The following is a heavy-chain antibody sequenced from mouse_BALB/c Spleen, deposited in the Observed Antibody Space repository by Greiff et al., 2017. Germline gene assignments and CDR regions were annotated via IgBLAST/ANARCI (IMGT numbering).Heavy chain of an antibody. Sequence: LVKTGASVKISCKASGYSFTGYYMHWVKQSHGKSLEWIGYISCYNGATSYNQKFKGKATFTVDTSSSTAYMQFNSLTSEDSAVYYCARDPTYGSSSYYFDYWGQGTTLTVSS. D-gene: IGHD1-1*01. V-gene: IGHV1S34*01. CDR2: ISCYNGAT. CDR3: ARDPTYGSSSYYFDY. J-gene: IGHJ2*01. CDR1: GYSFTGYY.